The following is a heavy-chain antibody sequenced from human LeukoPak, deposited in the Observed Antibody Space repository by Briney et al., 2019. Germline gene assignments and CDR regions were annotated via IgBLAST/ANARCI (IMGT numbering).Heavy chain of an antibody. CDR1: GGSFSGYY. V-gene: IGHV4-34*01. CDR3: ARRAAADTHPPYYSYYYIDV. J-gene: IGHJ6*03. Sequence: SETLSLTCAVYGGSFSGYYWSWIRQPPGKGLEWIGEINHSGSTNYNPSLKSRVTLSVDTSKNHFSLKMTSVTAADTAVYYCARRAAADTHPPYYSYYYIDVWGKGTTVTVSS. CDR2: INHSGST. D-gene: IGHD6-13*01.